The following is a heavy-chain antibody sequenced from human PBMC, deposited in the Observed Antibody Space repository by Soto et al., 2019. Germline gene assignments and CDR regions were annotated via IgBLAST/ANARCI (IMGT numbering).Heavy chain of an antibody. D-gene: IGHD4-4*01. CDR1: GFTFSDYY. J-gene: IGHJ6*03. Sequence: QVQLVESGGGLVKPGGSLRLSCAASGFTFSDYYMSWIRQAPGKGLERVSYISSSGSTIYYADSVKGRFTISRDNAKNSLYLQMNSLRAEDTAVYYCAREAPTHFHSRDYYYMDVWGKGTTVTVSS. CDR2: ISSSGSTI. V-gene: IGHV3-11*01. CDR3: AREAPTHFHSRDYYYMDV.